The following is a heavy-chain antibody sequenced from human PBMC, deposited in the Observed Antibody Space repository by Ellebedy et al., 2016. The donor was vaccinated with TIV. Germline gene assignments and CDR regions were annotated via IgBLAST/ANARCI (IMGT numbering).Heavy chain of an antibody. D-gene: IGHD5-12*01. CDR2: ISSSSSYI. Sequence: GESLKISXAASGFTFSSYSMNWVRQAPGKGLEWVSSISSSSSYIYYADSVKGRFTISRDNSKNTLYLQMNSLRAEDTAVYYCARDAAVDIVATITFPSIPGSYWGQGTLVTVSS. J-gene: IGHJ4*02. CDR1: GFTFSSYS. CDR3: ARDAAVDIVATITFPSIPGSY. V-gene: IGHV3-21*01.